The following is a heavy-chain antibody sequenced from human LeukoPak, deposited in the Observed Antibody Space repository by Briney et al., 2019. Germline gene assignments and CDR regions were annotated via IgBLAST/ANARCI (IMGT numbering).Heavy chain of an antibody. Sequence: PGGSLRLSCAASGFTFSSYWMHWVRQAPGKGLVWVSRINSDGSSTSYADSVKGRFTISRDNAKNTLYLQMNSMRAEDTAVYYCARDLAPNYYYYYMDVWGKGTTVTVSS. J-gene: IGHJ6*03. V-gene: IGHV3-74*01. CDR1: GFTFSSYW. CDR3: ARDLAPNYYYYYMDV. CDR2: INSDGSST.